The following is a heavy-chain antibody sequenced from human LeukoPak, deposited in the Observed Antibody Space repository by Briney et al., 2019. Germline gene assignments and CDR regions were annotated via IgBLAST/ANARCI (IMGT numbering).Heavy chain of an antibody. D-gene: IGHD6-13*01. CDR1: GFTFSSYV. CDR3: ARVGYTSYYYYGMDV. J-gene: IGHJ6*02. Sequence: GGSLRLSCAASGFTFSSYVMTWFRQAPGKGLEWVSVISGSGDSTYYADSVKGRFTISRDNSKNTLYLQMGSLRAEDMAVYYCARVGYTSYYYYGMDVWGQGTTVTVSS. V-gene: IGHV3-23*01. CDR2: ISGSGDST.